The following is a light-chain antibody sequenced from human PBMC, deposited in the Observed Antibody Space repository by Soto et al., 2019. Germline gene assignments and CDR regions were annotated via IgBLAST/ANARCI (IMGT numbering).Light chain of an antibody. CDR1: QSISSY. V-gene: IGKV1-39*01. CDR3: QQSYSTLYT. Sequence: DIPMTQSPSSLSASVGDRVTITCRASQSISSYLNWYQQKPGKAPNLLIYIASNLHSGVPSRFSGSGSGTDFTLTISSLQPEDFATYYCQQSYSTLYTFGQGTKLDI. J-gene: IGKJ2*01. CDR2: IAS.